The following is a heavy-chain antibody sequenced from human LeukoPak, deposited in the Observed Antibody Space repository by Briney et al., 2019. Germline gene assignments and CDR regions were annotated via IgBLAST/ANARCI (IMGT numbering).Heavy chain of an antibody. CDR2: INPNSGGT. D-gene: IGHD3-9*01. J-gene: IGHJ4*02. V-gene: IGHV1-2*02. CDR1: GYTFTGYY. CDR3: ARSPDILTGENFDY. Sequence: ASVKVSCKASGYTFTGYYMHWVRQAPGQGLEWMGWINPNSGGTNYAQKFQGRVTMTRDTSISTAYMELSRLRSDDTAVYYCARSPDILTGENFDYWSQGTLVTVSS.